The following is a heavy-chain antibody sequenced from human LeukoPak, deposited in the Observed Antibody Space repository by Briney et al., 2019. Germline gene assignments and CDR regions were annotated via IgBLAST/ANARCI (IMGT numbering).Heavy chain of an antibody. Sequence: GESLNISCKCSGYGFTSYWIGWVRQMPGKGLEVMWIIYPGDSDTRYSPSFQGQVTISADKSISTAYLQWSSLKASDTAMYYCARQVGSSGPKDYWGQGTLVTVSS. V-gene: IGHV5-51*01. CDR3: ARQVGSSGPKDY. D-gene: IGHD6-19*01. J-gene: IGHJ4*02. CDR1: GYGFTSYW. CDR2: IYPGDSDT.